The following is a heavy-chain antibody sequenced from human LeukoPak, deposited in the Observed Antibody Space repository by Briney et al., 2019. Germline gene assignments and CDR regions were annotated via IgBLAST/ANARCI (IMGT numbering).Heavy chain of an antibody. CDR3: ARDSSYYYDSSGYPTDY. D-gene: IGHD3-22*01. CDR2: IKQDGSEG. V-gene: IGHV3-7*01. J-gene: IGHJ4*02. CDR1: GFTFSDYW. Sequence: PGGSLRLSCAASGFTFSDYWMTWVRQAPGKGLEWVANIKQDGSEGYYVDSVKGRFTVSRDNAKNSLYLQMNSLRAEDTAVYYCARDSSYYYDSSGYPTDYWGQGTLVTVSS.